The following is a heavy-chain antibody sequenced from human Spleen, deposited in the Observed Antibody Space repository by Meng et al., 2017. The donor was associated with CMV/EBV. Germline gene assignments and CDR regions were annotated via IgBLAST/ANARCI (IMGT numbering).Heavy chain of an antibody. Sequence: GESLKISCAASGFTFSSYWMSWVRQAPGKGLEWVANIKQDGSEKYYVDSVKGRFTISRDNAKNSLYLQMNSRRAEDTAVYYCARSRSTRGYYFDFWGQGTLVTVSS. J-gene: IGHJ4*02. D-gene: IGHD2-2*01. CDR1: GFTFSSYW. CDR2: IKQDGSEK. CDR3: ARSRSTRGYYFDF. V-gene: IGHV3-7*01.